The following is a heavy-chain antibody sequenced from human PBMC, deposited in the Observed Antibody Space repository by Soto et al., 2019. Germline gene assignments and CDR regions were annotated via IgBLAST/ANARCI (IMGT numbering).Heavy chain of an antibody. CDR1: GFTFSSYS. CDR2: ISSSSSTI. J-gene: IGHJ3*02. D-gene: IGHD6-19*01. Sequence: GGSLRLSCAASGFTFSSYSMNWVRQAPGRGLEWVSYISSSSSTIYYADSVRGRFTISRDNAENSLYLQMNSLRAEDTAVYYCARVSWTAGSFDIWGQGTMVTVSS. CDR3: ARVSWTAGSFDI. V-gene: IGHV3-48*01.